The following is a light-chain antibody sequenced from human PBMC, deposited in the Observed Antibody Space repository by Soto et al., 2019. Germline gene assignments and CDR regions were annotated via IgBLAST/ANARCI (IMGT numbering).Light chain of an antibody. Sequence: EIVLTQSPVTLSLSPGERATLSCRASQTVSRMYRSWFKQKPGQAPSLLIYGTSTRATGIPVRFSGSGSGRDFSLTISSLRSEHFALYFCHQDFNLPWTFGQGPNV. CDR1: QTVSRMY. J-gene: IGKJ1*01. V-gene: IGKV3D-7*01. CDR2: GTS. CDR3: HQDFNLPWT.